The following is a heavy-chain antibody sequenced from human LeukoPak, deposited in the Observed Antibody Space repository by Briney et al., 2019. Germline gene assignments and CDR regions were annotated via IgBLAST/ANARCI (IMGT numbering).Heavy chain of an antibody. CDR3: ARAHHYDTLTGYYPSDY. Sequence: ASVKVSCKASGGTFSSYTISWVRQAPGQGLEWMGRIIPILGIANYAQKFQGRVTITADKSTSTAYMELSSLRSEDTAVYYCARAHHYDTLTGYYPSDYWGQGTLVTVSS. V-gene: IGHV1-69*02. J-gene: IGHJ4*02. D-gene: IGHD3-9*01. CDR2: IIPILGIA. CDR1: GGTFSSYT.